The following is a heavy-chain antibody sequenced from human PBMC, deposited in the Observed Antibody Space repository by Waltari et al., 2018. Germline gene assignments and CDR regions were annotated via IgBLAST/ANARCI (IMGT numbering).Heavy chain of an antibody. J-gene: IGHJ6*02. D-gene: IGHD2-21*02. CDR3: ARVNCGGDCPYYYYYGMDV. V-gene: IGHV1-69*01. CDR2: IIPICGTA. Sequence: QVQLVQSGAEVKKPGSSVKVSCKASGGTFSSYAISWVRQAPGQGLEWMGGIIPICGTANYAQKFQGRVTITADESTSTAYMELSSLRSEDTAVYYCARVNCGGDCPYYYYYGMDVWGQGTTVTVSS. CDR1: GGTFSSYA.